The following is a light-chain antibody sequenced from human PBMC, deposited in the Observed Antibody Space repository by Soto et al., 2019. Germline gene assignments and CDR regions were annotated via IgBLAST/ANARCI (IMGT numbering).Light chain of an antibody. J-gene: IGKJ5*01. CDR1: QSLLYNNTYNY. CDR2: FGS. Sequence: DIVMTQSPLSLPVTPGEPASISCSSSQSLLYNNTYNYLDWYVQKPGQSPQLLIYFGSNRAPGVPDRFSGSGSGTDFTLKINRVEAEDVGTYYCMQALQSLTFGQGTRLEI. V-gene: IGKV2-28*01. CDR3: MQALQSLT.